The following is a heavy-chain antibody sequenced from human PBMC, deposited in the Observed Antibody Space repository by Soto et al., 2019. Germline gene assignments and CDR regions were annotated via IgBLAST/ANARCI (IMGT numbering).Heavy chain of an antibody. CDR1: GFTFSSYG. CDR3: ARESLGCYY. J-gene: IGHJ4*02. D-gene: IGHD6-19*01. Sequence: GGSLRLSCASSGFTFSSYGMHWVRQAPGKGLEWVAVIWYDGSNKYYADSVKGRFTISRDNSKNTLYLQMDSLRAEDTAMYYCARESLGCYYWGQGTLVTVSS. V-gene: IGHV3-33*01. CDR2: IWYDGSNK.